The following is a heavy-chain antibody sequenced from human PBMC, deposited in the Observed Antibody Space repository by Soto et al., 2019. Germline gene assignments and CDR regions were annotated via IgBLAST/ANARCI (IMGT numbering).Heavy chain of an antibody. V-gene: IGHV4-31*03. CDR2: IYYSGTT. D-gene: IGHD5-12*01. J-gene: IGHJ4*02. Sequence: QVQLQESGPGLVKPSQILSLTCTVSGASINSGGSYWSWIRQHPGKGLEWIGHIYYSGTTYYNPSLKSRVNISVDTSKNQFSLKLSSVTAADTAVYYCAREARGYSGYAAVDYWGQGTLVTVSS. CDR1: GASINSGGSY. CDR3: AREARGYSGYAAVDY.